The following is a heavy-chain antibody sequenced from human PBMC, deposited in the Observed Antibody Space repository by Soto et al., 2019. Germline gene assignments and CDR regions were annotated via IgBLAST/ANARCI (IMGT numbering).Heavy chain of an antibody. D-gene: IGHD2-15*01. V-gene: IGHV4-59*01. CDR3: ARSYRRYCSGGSCYSYFYYYMDV. CDR2: IYYSGST. J-gene: IGHJ6*03. Sequence: QVQLQESGPGLVKPSETLSLTCTVSGGSISSYYWSWIRQPPGKGLEWIGYIYYSGSTNYNPSFKSAVTISVDTSKNQCSLKLSSVTAAATAVYYCARSYRRYCSGGSCYSYFYYYMDVWGKGTAVTVSS. CDR1: GGSISSYY.